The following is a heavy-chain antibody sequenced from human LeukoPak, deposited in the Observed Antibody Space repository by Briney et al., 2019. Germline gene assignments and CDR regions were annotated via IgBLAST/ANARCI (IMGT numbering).Heavy chain of an antibody. J-gene: IGHJ4*02. CDR3: AAARPEGFGELFDY. CDR2: IKQDGSEK. Sequence: GGSLRLSCAASGFTFSSYWMSWVRQAPGKGLEWVANIKQDGSEKYYVDSVKGRFTISRDNAKNSLYLQMNSLRAEDTAVYYCAAARPEGFGELFDYWGQGTLVTVSS. CDR1: GFTFSSYW. D-gene: IGHD3-10*01. V-gene: IGHV3-7*01.